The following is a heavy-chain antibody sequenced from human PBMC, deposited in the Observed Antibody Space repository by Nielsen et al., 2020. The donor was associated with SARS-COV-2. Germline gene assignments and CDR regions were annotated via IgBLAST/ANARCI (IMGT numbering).Heavy chain of an antibody. CDR2: LHSTGST. V-gene: IGHV4-39*01. CDR3: AGTLTIFGVAPTLDY. D-gene: IGHD3-3*01. CDR1: GGSISSSSYY. J-gene: IGHJ4*02. Sequence: SETLSLTCTVSGGSISSSSYYWGWIRQPPGKGLEWIGSLHSTGSTYYNPSLKSRVTLSVDPSKNQFSLKLSSVTAADTAVYYCAGTLTIFGVAPTLDYWGQGTLVTVSS.